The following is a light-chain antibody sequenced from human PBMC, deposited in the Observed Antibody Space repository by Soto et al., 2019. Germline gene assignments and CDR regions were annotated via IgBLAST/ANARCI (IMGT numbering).Light chain of an antibody. V-gene: IGKV3-20*01. J-gene: IGKJ1*01. CDR2: GAS. CDR3: QQYGSSGAWT. CDR1: QAVGGTY. Sequence: EIVLTQSPGTLSLSPGERASLSCRASQAVGGTYLAWYQHKPGQAPRLLIYGASNRAAGIPDRFGGSGSGTDFTLTISRLEPEDFAVYYCQQYGSSGAWTFGQGTKVDIK.